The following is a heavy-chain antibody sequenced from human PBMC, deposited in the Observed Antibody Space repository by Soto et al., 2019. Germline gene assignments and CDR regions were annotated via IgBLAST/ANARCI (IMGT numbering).Heavy chain of an antibody. D-gene: IGHD2-8*01. CDR1: GFTFSSYA. CDR2: ISGSGGST. V-gene: IGHV3-23*01. Sequence: EVQLLESGGGLVHPGGSLRLSCAASGFTFSSYAMSWVRQAPGKGLEWVSAISGSGGSTYYADSVKGRFTISRDTSKNTLYLQMHSMRAEDTAVYYCAKDNETPGYCTNGVCYDSPYGMDVWGQGTTVTVSS. J-gene: IGHJ6*02. CDR3: AKDNETPGYCTNGVCYDSPYGMDV.